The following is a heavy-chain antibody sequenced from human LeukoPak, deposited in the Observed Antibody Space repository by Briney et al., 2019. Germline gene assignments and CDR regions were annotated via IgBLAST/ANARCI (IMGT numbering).Heavy chain of an antibody. CDR1: GYTFTSYD. CDR3: ARDGGYGDIPFDY. CDR2: MNPNSGNT. Sequence: ASVKVSCKASGYTFTSYDINWVRQATGQGLEWMGWMNPNSGNTGYAQKFQGRVTMTTDTSTSTAYMELSSLRSEDTAVYYCARDGGYGDIPFDYWGQGTLVTVSS. D-gene: IGHD4-17*01. V-gene: IGHV1-8*02. J-gene: IGHJ4*02.